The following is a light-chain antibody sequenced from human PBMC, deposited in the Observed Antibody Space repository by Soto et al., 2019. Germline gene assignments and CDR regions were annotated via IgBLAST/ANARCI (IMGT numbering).Light chain of an antibody. CDR3: HQNYSSPPST. Sequence: DIQMTQSPSSLSAFVGDRVTITCRASQSITTSLNWYQQKPGKAPKLLIYAASTLQVGVPSRFNGSGSGTDFTLAINNLQPEDVATYYCHQNYSSPPSTFGQGTRLEIK. CDR1: QSITTS. J-gene: IGKJ5*01. CDR2: AAS. V-gene: IGKV1-39*01.